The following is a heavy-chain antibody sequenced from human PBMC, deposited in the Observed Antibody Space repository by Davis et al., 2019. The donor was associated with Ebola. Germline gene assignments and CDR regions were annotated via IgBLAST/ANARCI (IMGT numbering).Heavy chain of an antibody. D-gene: IGHD1-26*01. V-gene: IGHV4-34*01. Sequence: SETLSLTCAVYGGSFSSYYWGWIRQPPGKGLEWIGSIYYSGSTYYNPSLKSRVTISVDTSKNQFSLKLSSVTAADTAVYYCARARVGATTFSYYYYGMDVWGKGTTVTVSS. CDR2: IYYSGST. CDR3: ARARVGATTFSYYYYGMDV. CDR1: GGSFSSYY. J-gene: IGHJ6*04.